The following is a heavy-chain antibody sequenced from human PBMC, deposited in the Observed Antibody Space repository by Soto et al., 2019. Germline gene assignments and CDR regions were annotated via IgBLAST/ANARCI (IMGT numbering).Heavy chain of an antibody. V-gene: IGHV2-70*18. CDR3: ARCLYRNFDY. D-gene: IGHD1-26*01. J-gene: IGHJ4*02. CDR1: GGSISNYYW. Sequence: TLSLTCIVSGGSISNYYWSWIRQPPGKALEWLALIDWDDDKYYSTSLKTRLTISKDTSKNQVVLTMTNMDPVDTATYYCARCLYRNFDYWGQGTLVTVSS. CDR2: IDWDDDK.